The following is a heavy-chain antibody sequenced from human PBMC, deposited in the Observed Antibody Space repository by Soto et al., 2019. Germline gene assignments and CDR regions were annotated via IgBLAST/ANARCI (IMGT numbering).Heavy chain of an antibody. Sequence: PSETLSLTCTVSGGSISSYYWSWIRQPPGKGLEWIGYIYYSGSTNYNPSLKSRVTISVDTSKNQFSLKLSSVTAADTAVYYCASTDYNWNVNSWGQGILVPSPQ. CDR3: ASTDYNWNVNS. D-gene: IGHD1-20*01. V-gene: IGHV4-59*01. CDR1: GGSISSYY. CDR2: IYYSGST. J-gene: IGHJ5*02.